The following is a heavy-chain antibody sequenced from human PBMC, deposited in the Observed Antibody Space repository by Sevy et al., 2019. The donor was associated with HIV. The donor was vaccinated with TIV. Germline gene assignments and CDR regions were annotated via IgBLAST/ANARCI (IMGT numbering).Heavy chain of an antibody. CDR1: GFTVSVNY. D-gene: IGHD3-10*01. CDR2: MYRAAIT. V-gene: IGHV3-53*01. CDR3: ARDGVDGGPKLYY. Sequence: GGSLRLSCVASGFTVSVNYMSWVRQAPGKGLEWVSIMYRAAITHYGDSVQGRFTMSRDNSKNTVYLEMSNLRAEDTAIYYCARDGVDGGPKLYYWGQGALVTVSS. J-gene: IGHJ4*02.